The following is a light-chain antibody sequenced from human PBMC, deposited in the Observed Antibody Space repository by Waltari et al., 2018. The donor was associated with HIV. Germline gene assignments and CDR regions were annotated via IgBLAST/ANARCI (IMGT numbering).Light chain of an antibody. Sequence: SYEVSQPPSVSVSPGQTASISCSGDKLADNYVSWYQQKPGQSPVLVIFQHNKRPTGIPERFSGSKSGNTATLTIRGTQTMDDADYFCQTWDTSTASYVFGTGTTGTVL. V-gene: IGLV3-1*01. CDR1: KLADNY. J-gene: IGLJ1*01. CDR2: QHN. CDR3: QTWDTSTASYV.